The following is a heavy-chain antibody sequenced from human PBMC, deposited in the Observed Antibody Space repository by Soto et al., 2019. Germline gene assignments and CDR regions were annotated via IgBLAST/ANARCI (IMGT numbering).Heavy chain of an antibody. CDR2: IYYTGST. J-gene: IGHJ4*02. Sequence: PSETLSLTCNISGGSIGTFYWSWVRQAPGKGLEWLGYIYYTGSTNYSPSLKSRVTISVDTSKNQFSLKLSSVTAADTAVYYCARAPDIYCSGGSCYDYFDYWGQGTLVTVSS. CDR3: ARAPDIYCSGGSCYDYFDY. V-gene: IGHV4-59*01. CDR1: GGSIGTFY. D-gene: IGHD2-15*01.